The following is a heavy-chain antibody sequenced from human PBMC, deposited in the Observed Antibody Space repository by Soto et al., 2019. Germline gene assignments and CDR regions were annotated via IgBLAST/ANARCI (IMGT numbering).Heavy chain of an antibody. V-gene: IGHV3-72*01. CDR2: TRNKANSYTT. Sequence: LRLSCAASGFTFSDHYMDWVRQAPGKGLEWVGRTRNKANSYTTEYAASVKGRFTISRDDSKNSLYLQMNSLKTDDTAVYYCVRVRGGGTYHFDYWGQGTLVTVSS. CDR1: GFTFSDHY. J-gene: IGHJ4*02. CDR3: VRVRGGGTYHFDY. D-gene: IGHD3-10*01.